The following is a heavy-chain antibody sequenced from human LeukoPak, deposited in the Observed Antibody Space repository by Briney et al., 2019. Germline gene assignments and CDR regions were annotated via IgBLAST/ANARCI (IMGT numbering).Heavy chain of an antibody. CDR1: AFTFSDYD. V-gene: IGHV3-11*05. CDR3: ARDRDGGYFDY. CDR2: ISSSGTYT. J-gene: IGHJ4*02. Sequence: GGSLRLSCAASAFTFSDYDMSWIRQAPGKGLEWVSYISSSGTYTNNADSVKGRFTISRDNAKNSLYLQMNSLRAEDTAVYYCARDRDGGYFDYWGQGTLVTVSS. D-gene: IGHD3-10*01.